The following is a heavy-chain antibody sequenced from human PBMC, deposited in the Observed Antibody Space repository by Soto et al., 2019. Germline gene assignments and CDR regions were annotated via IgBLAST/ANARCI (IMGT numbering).Heavy chain of an antibody. D-gene: IGHD3-16*01. V-gene: IGHV5-51*01. J-gene: IGHJ4*02. CDR1: GYDFNTNW. CDR3: ARLPRDCNKFICYYDAH. CDR2: MYPGDSDT. Sequence: PGESLKISCQGPGYDFNTNWFGWVRQLPGRGLAWVGIMYPGDSDTRYNPSLQGHVTLSVDVTVSTAFLQWRSLETSDTGMYFCARLPRDCNKFICYYDAHRGKGTHVTASS.